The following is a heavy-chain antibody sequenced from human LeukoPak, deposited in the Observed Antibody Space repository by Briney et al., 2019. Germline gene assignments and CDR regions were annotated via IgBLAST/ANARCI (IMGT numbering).Heavy chain of an antibody. Sequence: SETLSLTCAVYGGSFSGYYWSWIRQPPGKGLEWIGEIYHSGSTNYNPSLKSRVTISVDTSKNQFSLKLSSVTAADTAVYYCARLFARSRLDYWGQGTLVTVSS. CDR1: GGSFSGYY. V-gene: IGHV4-34*01. J-gene: IGHJ4*02. CDR2: IYHSGST. CDR3: ARLFARSRLDY. D-gene: IGHD3-10*02.